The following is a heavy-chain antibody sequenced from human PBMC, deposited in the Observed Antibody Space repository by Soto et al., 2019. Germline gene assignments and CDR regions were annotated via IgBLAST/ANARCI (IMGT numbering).Heavy chain of an antibody. CDR1: GFTFRNYW. V-gene: IGHV3-74*01. D-gene: IGHD3-16*02. Sequence: EVQLVESGGGLGQPGGSLRLSCAASGFTFRNYWMYWVRQAPGKGLVWVSHINGDGSITAYADSVRGRFTISRDDAKNTLFLQMNSLRPDDAAVYYCVRGGNYVWGSYQDWGQGTLVTVSS. J-gene: IGHJ4*02. CDR2: INGDGSIT. CDR3: VRGGNYVWGSYQD.